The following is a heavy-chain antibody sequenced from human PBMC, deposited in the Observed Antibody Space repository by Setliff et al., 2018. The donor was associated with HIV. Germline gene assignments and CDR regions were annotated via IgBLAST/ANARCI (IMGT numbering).Heavy chain of an antibody. CDR3: ARVGNNRLQFFDH. J-gene: IGHJ4*02. Sequence: ASVKVSCKSSGYTFTDYFIHWVRQAPGQGLEWMGWINAGNGNREYSPKFQGRVTITADTSASTMYMELSSLRSEDTAVYYCARVGNNRLQFFDHWGQGTLVTVSS. CDR2: INAGNGNR. D-gene: IGHD5-12*01. V-gene: IGHV1-3*01. CDR1: GYTFTDYF.